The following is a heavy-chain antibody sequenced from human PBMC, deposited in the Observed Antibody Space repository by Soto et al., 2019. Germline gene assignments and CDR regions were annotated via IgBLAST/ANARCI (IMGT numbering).Heavy chain of an antibody. CDR1: GGSISSYY. CDR2: IYYSGST. CDR3: ATGSGYSSSWFTVDY. Sequence: SETLSLPCTVSGGSISSYYWSWIRQPPGKGLEWIGYIYYSGSTNYNPSLKSRVTISVDTSKNQFSLKLSSVTAADTAVYYCATGSGYSSSWFTVDYWGQGTLVTVSS. J-gene: IGHJ4*02. V-gene: IGHV4-59*01. D-gene: IGHD6-13*01.